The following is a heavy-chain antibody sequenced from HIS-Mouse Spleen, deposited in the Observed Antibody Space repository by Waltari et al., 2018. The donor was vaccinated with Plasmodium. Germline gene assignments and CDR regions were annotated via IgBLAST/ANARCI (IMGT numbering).Heavy chain of an antibody. CDR1: GGSFSGYY. J-gene: IGHJ4*02. D-gene: IGHD3-3*01. CDR3: ARAYYDFWSGYRFDY. Sequence: QVQLQQWGAGLLKPSETLSLTCAVYGGSFSGYYWSWIRQPPGKGREWIGEINHSGSTNYNPSLKSRVTISVDTSKNQFSLKLSSVTAADTAVYYCARAYYDFWSGYRFDYWGQGTLVTVSS. CDR2: INHSGST. V-gene: IGHV4-34*01.